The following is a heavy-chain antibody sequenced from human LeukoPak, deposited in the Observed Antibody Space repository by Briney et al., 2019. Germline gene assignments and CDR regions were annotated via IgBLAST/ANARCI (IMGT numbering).Heavy chain of an antibody. V-gene: IGHV3-53*01. D-gene: IGHD3-22*01. CDR2: IYSGGST. Sequence: GGSLRLSCAASGFTVSSNYMSWVRQAPGKGLEWASVIYSGGSTYYADSVKGRFTISRDNFKNTLYLQMNSLRAEDTAVYYCARGPHSSGFFGAFDIWGQGTMVTVSS. CDR1: GFTVSSNY. J-gene: IGHJ3*02. CDR3: ARGPHSSGFFGAFDI.